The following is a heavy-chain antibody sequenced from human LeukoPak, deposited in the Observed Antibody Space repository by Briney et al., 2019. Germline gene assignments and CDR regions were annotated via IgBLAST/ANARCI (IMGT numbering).Heavy chain of an antibody. CDR3: ARGMGVVVPAAIRYYYYYYMDV. CDR1: GYTFTNYY. J-gene: IGHJ6*03. CDR2: INPSGGTT. D-gene: IGHD2-2*02. V-gene: IGHV1-46*01. Sequence: GASVKVSCKASGYTFTNYYIHWVRQAPGQGLEWMGIINPSGGTTSYAQKFQGRVTMTRDTSTSTVYMELSSLRSEDTAVYYCARGMGVVVPAAIRYYYYYYMDVWGKGTTVTVSS.